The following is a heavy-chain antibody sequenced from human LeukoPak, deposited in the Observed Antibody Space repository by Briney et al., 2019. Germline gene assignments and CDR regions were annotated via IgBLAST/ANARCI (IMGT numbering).Heavy chain of an antibody. J-gene: IGHJ4*02. CDR3: ARDIGDGIHRYSSGWHPGGNYFDY. Sequence: SVKVSCTASGGTFSGYAISWVRQAPGQGLEWMGGIIPIFGTANYAQKFQGRVTITADESTSTAYMELSSLRSEDTAVYYCARDIGDGIHRYSSGWHPGGNYFDYWGQGTLVTVSS. V-gene: IGHV1-69*13. CDR1: GGTFSGYA. CDR2: IIPIFGTA. D-gene: IGHD6-19*01.